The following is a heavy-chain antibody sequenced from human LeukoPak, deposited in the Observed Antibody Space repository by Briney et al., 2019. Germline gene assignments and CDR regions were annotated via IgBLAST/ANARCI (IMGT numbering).Heavy chain of an antibody. CDR1: GGSISSSSYY. J-gene: IGHJ5*02. Sequence: KASETLSLTCTVSGGSISSSSYYWGWIRQPRGKGLEWVGRIYYSGSTYYNPSLKSRVTISVDTSKNQFSLKLSSVTAADTAVYYCARLKIAVAAPTWFDPWGQGTLVTVSS. V-gene: IGHV4-39*01. CDR3: ARLKIAVAAPTWFDP. D-gene: IGHD6-19*01. CDR2: IYYSGST.